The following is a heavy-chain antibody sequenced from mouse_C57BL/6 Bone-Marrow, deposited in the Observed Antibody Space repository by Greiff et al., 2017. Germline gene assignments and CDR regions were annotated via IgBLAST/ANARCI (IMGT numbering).Heavy chain of an antibody. CDR1: GYSFTGYY. J-gene: IGHJ3*01. CDR3: ASLNYYGSRAWFDY. Sequence: EVQLQQSGPELVKPGASVKISCKASGYSFTGYYMNWVKQSPEQSLEWIGEINPSTGGTTYNQKFKAKATLTVDKSSRTAYMQLKSLTSEDSAVXYCASLNYYGSRAWFDYWGQGTLVTVSA. CDR2: INPSTGGT. V-gene: IGHV1-42*01. D-gene: IGHD1-1*01.